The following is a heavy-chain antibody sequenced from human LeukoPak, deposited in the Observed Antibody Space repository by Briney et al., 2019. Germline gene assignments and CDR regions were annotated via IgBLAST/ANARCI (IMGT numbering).Heavy chain of an antibody. CDR3: ARDTYDYVWGSDFDY. CDR1: GYTFTSYG. J-gene: IGHJ4*02. Sequence: ASVKVSCKASGYTFTSYGISWVRQAPGQGLEWMGWISAYNGNTNYAQKLQGRVTMTTDTSTSTAYMELRSLRSDDTAVYYRARDTYDYVWGSDFDYWGQGTLVTVSS. D-gene: IGHD3-16*01. CDR2: ISAYNGNT. V-gene: IGHV1-18*01.